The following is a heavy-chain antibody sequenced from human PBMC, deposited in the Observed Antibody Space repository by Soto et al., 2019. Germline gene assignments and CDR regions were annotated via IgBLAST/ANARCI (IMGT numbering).Heavy chain of an antibody. Sequence: SETLSLTCAVYGGSFSGYYWSWIRQPPGKGLEWIGEINHSGSTNYNPSLKSRVTISVDTSKNQFSLKLSSVTAADTAVYYCARSNPSSGWYIDYWGQGTLVTAPQ. D-gene: IGHD6-19*01. V-gene: IGHV4-34*01. J-gene: IGHJ4*02. CDR3: ARSNPSSGWYIDY. CDR1: GGSFSGYY. CDR2: INHSGST.